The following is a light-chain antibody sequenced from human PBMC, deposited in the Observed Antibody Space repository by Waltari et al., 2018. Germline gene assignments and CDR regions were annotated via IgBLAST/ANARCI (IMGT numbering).Light chain of an antibody. CDR1: QRVGSN. Sequence: ETLMTQSQATLSVSPGNRATLPCRASQRVGSNLAWYQQRPGQPPRLLIYGASTRATGVPARFSGSGSGTELTLTISSLQSEDFGIYYCQQYNDWPHTFGPGTKVDIK. CDR3: QQYNDWPHT. V-gene: IGKV3-15*01. CDR2: GAS. J-gene: IGKJ3*01.